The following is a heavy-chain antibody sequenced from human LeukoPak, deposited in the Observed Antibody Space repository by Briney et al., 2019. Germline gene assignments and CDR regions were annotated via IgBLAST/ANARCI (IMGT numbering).Heavy chain of an antibody. CDR2: INANSGTT. CDR3: ARDGGSFDY. CDR1: GFAFSVYA. V-gene: IGHV3-23*01. Sequence: GSLRLSCTASGFAFSVYAMSWLRQPPGKGLEWVSTINANSGTTSYADSVKGRFTISRDNSKNTLDLHMNSLRTEDTALYYCARDGGSFDYWGQGTLVTVSS. J-gene: IGHJ4*02. D-gene: IGHD2-15*01.